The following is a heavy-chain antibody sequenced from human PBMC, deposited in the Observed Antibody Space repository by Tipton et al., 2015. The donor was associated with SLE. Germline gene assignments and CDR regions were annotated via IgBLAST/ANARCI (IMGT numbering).Heavy chain of an antibody. CDR1: GGSISSYY. J-gene: IGHJ6*02. V-gene: IGHV4-4*08. D-gene: IGHD3-3*01. CDR2: IYTSGST. Sequence: TLSLTCTVSGGSISSYYWSWLRPPPRKGLEWIGYIYTSGSTNYNPPLKRRVTISVDTSKNQFSLKLSSVTAADTAVYYCARVVGDDEEWAPFYYYGMDVWGQGTTVTVSS. CDR3: ARVVGDDEEWAPFYYYGMDV.